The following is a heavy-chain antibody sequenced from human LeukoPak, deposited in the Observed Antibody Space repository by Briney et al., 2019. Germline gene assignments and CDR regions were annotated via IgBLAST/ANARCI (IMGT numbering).Heavy chain of an antibody. Sequence: GGSLRLSCAASGFTFSSYAMSWVRQAPGKGLEWVSAISGSGGSTFYADSVKGRFTISRDNSKNTLYLQMNSLRAEDTAVYYCAKARAVAGLYYFDYWGQGTLVTVSS. CDR2: ISGSGGST. CDR3: AKARAVAGLYYFDY. V-gene: IGHV3-23*01. J-gene: IGHJ4*02. D-gene: IGHD6-19*01. CDR1: GFTFSSYA.